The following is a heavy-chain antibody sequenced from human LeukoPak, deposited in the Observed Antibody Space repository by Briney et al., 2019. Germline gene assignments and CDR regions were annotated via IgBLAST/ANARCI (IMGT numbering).Heavy chain of an antibody. D-gene: IGHD3-22*01. J-gene: IGHJ3*02. CDR3: ARGYSESSGRYAFHI. CDR1: GFTFSTYW. V-gene: IGHV3-74*03. Sequence: GGSLRLSCAASGFTFSTYWMHWVRQAPGKGLLWVSRINGDGTSTKYADSVKGRFTISRDNAENSLYLQMNSLRAEDTAVYYCARGYSESSGRYAFHIWGQGTMVTVSS. CDR2: INGDGTST.